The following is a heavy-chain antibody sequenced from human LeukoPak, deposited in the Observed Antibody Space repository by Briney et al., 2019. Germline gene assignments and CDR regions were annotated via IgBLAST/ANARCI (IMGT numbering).Heavy chain of an antibody. V-gene: IGHV1-24*01. CDR1: GYTLTELS. D-gene: IGHD2-2*01. CDR3: ATVGSTSRDFDY. J-gene: IGHJ4*02. Sequence: ASVKVSCKVSGYTLTELSMHWVQQAPGKGLEWMGGFDPEDGETFYAQKFQGRVTMTEDTSTDTAYMELSSLRSEDTAVYYCATVGSTSRDFDYWGQGTLVTVSS. CDR2: FDPEDGET.